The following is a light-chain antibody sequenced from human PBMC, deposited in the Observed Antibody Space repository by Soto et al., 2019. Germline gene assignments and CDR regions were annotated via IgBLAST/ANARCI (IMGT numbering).Light chain of an antibody. V-gene: IGLV1-44*01. CDR1: TSNIGSNT. Sequence: QSVLTQPPSASGTPGQRVTISCSGSTSNIGSNTVNWYQQLPRTALKLLIYSNNERPSGVPDRFSGSKSGTSASLATSGLQSEDEADYYCSTWDDSLNGVVFGGGTKLTVL. CDR2: SNN. CDR3: STWDDSLNGVV. J-gene: IGLJ3*02.